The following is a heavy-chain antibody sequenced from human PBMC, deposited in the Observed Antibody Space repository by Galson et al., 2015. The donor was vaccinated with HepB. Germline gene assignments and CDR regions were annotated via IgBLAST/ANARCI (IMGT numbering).Heavy chain of an antibody. V-gene: IGHV3-30*18. CDR2: ISNDGSNK. CDR1: GFTFRTYG. CDR3: AKDLDFYDSSGFYPTVDY. Sequence: SLRLSCAASGFTFRTYGMHWVRQAPGKGLEWVALISNDGSNKYYADSAKGRFTISRDNSKSTLYLQMNSLRAEDTAVYHCAKDLDFYDSSGFYPTVDYWGQGTLVTVSS. J-gene: IGHJ4*02. D-gene: IGHD3-22*01.